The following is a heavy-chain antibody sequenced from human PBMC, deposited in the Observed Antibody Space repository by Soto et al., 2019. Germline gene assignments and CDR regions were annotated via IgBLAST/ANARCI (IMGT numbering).Heavy chain of an antibody. V-gene: IGHV1-8*01. J-gene: IGHJ5*02. Sequence: QVQLVQSGAEVKKPGASVKVSCKASGYTFTSYDINWVRHATGQGLEWMGWMNPNSGNTGSAQKFQGRVPMTRNTSISTAYMERSSLRSEDTAVYYCARGRGSGSYYNGNWFDPWGQGTLVTVSS. CDR1: GYTFTSYD. D-gene: IGHD3-10*01. CDR3: ARGRGSGSYYNGNWFDP. CDR2: MNPNSGNT.